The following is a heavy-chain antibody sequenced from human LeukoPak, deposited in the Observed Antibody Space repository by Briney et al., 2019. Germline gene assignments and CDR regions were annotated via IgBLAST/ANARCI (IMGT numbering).Heavy chain of an antibody. D-gene: IGHD6-13*01. Sequence: SETLSLTCTVSGGSISSYYWSWIRQPPGKGLEWIGYIYYSGSTNYNPSLKSRVTISVDTSKNQFSLKLSSVTAADTAVYYCARAAQQLVRFDYWGQGTLVTVSS. CDR2: IYYSGST. CDR1: GGSISSYY. J-gene: IGHJ4*02. CDR3: ARAAQQLVRFDY. V-gene: IGHV4-59*01.